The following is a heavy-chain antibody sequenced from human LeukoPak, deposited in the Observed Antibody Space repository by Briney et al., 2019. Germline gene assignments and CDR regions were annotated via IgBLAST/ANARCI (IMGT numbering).Heavy chain of an antibody. J-gene: IGHJ6*03. CDR2: IIPIFGTA. CDR1: GGTFSSYA. CDR3: ARSPLMVRGVIYYYYMDV. D-gene: IGHD3-10*01. V-gene: IGHV1-69*05. Sequence: SVKVSCKASGGTFSSYAISWVRQAPGQGLEWMGGIIPIFGTANYAQKFQGRVTITTDESTSTAYMELSSLRSEDTAVYYCARSPLMVRGVIYYYYMDVWGKGTTVTVSS.